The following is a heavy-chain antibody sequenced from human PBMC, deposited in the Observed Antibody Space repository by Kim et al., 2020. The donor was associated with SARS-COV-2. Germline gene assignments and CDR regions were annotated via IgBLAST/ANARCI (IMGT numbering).Heavy chain of an antibody. Sequence: SETLSLTCTVSGGSISSSSYYWGWIRQPPGKGLEWIGSIYRSGSTYYNPSLKSRVTISVDTSKNQFSLKVNSVTAADTAVYYCASIVWLLRGADDYSGQG. CDR3: ASIVWLLRGADDY. V-gene: IGHV4-39*01. CDR1: GGSISSSSYY. D-gene: IGHD3-22*01. J-gene: IGHJ4*02. CDR2: IYRSGST.